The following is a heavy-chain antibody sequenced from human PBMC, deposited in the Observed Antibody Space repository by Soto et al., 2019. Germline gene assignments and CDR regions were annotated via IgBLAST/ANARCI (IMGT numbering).Heavy chain of an antibody. V-gene: IGHV4-59*08. CDR1: GGSISSYY. CDR3: ARIRQLWPLIVDY. D-gene: IGHD5-18*01. CDR2: IYYSGST. Sequence: SETLSLTCTVSGGSISSYYWSWIRQPPGKGLEWIGYIYYSGSTNYNPSLKSRVTISVDTSKNQFSLKLSSVTAADTAVYYCARIRQLWPLIVDYWGQGTLVTVSS. J-gene: IGHJ4*02.